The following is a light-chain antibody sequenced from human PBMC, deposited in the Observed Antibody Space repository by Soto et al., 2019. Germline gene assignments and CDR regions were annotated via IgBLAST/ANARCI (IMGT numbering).Light chain of an antibody. J-gene: IGLJ2*01. V-gene: IGLV2-23*02. CDR2: EVS. CDR1: SSDVGSYNL. Sequence: QSALTQPASVSGSPGQSITISCTGTSSDVGSYNLVSWYQQHPGKAPKLMIYEVSKRPSGVSNRFSGSKSGNTASLTISGLQAEDEADYYCCSYAGSSTNVVFGGGTQLT. CDR3: CSYAGSSTNVV.